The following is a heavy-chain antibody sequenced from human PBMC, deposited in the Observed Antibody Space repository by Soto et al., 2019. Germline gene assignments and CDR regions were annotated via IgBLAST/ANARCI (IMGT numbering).Heavy chain of an antibody. J-gene: IGHJ4*02. V-gene: IGHV3-30-3*01. CDR3: ARGGKYSSSSPCVY. Sequence: VQLVESGGGVVQPGRSLRLSCAASGFTFSSYAMHWVRQAPGKGLEWVAVISYDGSNKYYADSVKGRFTISRDNSKNTLYLQMNSLRAEDTAVYYCARGGKYSSSSPCVYWGQGTLVTVSS. CDR1: GFTFSSYA. CDR2: ISYDGSNK. D-gene: IGHD6-13*01.